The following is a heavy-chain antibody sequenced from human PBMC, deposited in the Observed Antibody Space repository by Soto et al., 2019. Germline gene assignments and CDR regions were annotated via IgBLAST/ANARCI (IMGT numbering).Heavy chain of an antibody. CDR1: GVTFSSYS. D-gene: IGHD5-18*01. CDR3: ATNGAAAIGLSRAFDI. V-gene: IGHV3-48*01. CDR2: ISSSSSTI. J-gene: IGHJ3*02. Sequence: GGSLRVSWAALGVTFSSYSRNWVLQAPGKGLEWASYISSSSSTIYYADSVKGRFTISRDNSKNTLYLQMNSLRAEDTAVYYCATNGAAAIGLSRAFDIWGQGTMVTVSS.